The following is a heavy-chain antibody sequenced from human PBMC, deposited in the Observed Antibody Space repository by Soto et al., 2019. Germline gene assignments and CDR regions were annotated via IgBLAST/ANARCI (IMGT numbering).Heavy chain of an antibody. CDR3: ARNLQVTIFYVVSEDYYYDMDV. J-gene: IGHJ6*03. CDR2: IIPIFGTA. Sequence: SVKVSCKASGGTFSSYAISWVRQAPGQGLEWMGGIIPIFGTANYAQKFQGRVTITADESTSTAYMELSSLRSEDTAVYYCARNLQVTIFYVVSEDYYYDMDVWGKGTTVTVSS. D-gene: IGHD3-3*01. CDR1: GGTFSSYA. V-gene: IGHV1-69*13.